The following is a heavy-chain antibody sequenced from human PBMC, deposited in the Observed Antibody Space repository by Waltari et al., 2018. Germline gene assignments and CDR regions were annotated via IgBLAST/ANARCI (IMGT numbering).Heavy chain of an antibody. V-gene: IGHV3-30*18. CDR2: IWYDGSNK. J-gene: IGHJ4*02. CDR1: GFTFSSYG. D-gene: IGHD6-13*01. Sequence: QVQLVESGGGVVQPGRSLRLSCAASGFTFSSYGMHWVRQAPGKGLEWVAVIWYDGSNKYYADSVKGRFTISRDNSKNTLYLQMNSLRAEDTAMYCCAKESSSWYVLDYWGQGTLVTVSS. CDR3: AKESSSWYVLDY.